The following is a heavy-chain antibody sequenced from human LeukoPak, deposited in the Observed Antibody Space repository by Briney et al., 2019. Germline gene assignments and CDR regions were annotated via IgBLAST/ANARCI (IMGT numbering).Heavy chain of an antibody. J-gene: IGHJ1*01. D-gene: IGHD6-13*01. V-gene: IGHV3-21*01. Sequence: GGSLRLSCAASGFTFSSYSMNWVRQAPGKGLEWVSSISSSSSYIYYADSVKGRFTISRDNAKNSLYLQMNSLRAEDTAVYYCARESAREYSSSWYSYFQHWGQGTLVTVSS. CDR1: GFTFSSYS. CDR3: ARESAREYSSSWYSYFQH. CDR2: ISSSSSYI.